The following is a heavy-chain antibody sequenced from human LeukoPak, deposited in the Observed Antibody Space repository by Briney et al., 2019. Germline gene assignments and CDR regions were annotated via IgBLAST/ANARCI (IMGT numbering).Heavy chain of an antibody. J-gene: IGHJ4*02. Sequence: VGSLRLSCAASGFTFSTSSMSWVRQAPGRGLEWVSLFSASSGRTYYADSVKGLFTISRDNSKNTLYLHMNSLRAEDTAIYYCAKRYCSGGSCYHRYFDYWGQGTLVTVSS. V-gene: IGHV3-23*01. D-gene: IGHD2-15*01. CDR3: AKRYCSGGSCYHRYFDY. CDR1: GFTFSTSS. CDR2: FSASSGRT.